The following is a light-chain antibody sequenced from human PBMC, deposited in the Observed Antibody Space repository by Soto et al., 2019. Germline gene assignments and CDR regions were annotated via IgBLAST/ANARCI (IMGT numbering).Light chain of an antibody. CDR2: DGS. CDR3: SSYTSSSTLLYV. J-gene: IGLJ1*01. Sequence: QSVLTQPASVSGSPGQSITISCTGTSSDVGGYNYVSWYQQHPGKAPKLMIYDGSNRPSGVSNSFSGSKSGNTASLTISGLEAEEEADYYCSSYTSSSTLLYVFGTGTKVTVL. V-gene: IGLV2-14*01. CDR1: SSDVGGYNY.